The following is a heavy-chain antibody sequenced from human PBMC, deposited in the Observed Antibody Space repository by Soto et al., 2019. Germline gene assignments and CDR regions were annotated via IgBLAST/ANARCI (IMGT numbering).Heavy chain of an antibody. J-gene: IGHJ2*01. CDR3: ASGSADSAPYGGWYFDL. CDR2: ISSSSSTI. D-gene: IGHD3-10*01. CDR1: GFTFSSYS. V-gene: IGHV3-48*02. Sequence: EVQLVESGGGLVQPGGSLRLSCAASGFTFSSYSMNWVRQAPGKGLEWVSYISSSSSTIYYADSVKGRFTISRDNAKNSLYLQMNSLRDEDTAVYYCASGSADSAPYGGWYFDLWGRGTLVTVSS.